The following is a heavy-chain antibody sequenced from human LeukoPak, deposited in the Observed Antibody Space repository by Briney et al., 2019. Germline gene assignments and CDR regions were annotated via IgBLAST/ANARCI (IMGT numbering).Heavy chain of an antibody. CDR1: GYTFTSYD. CDR3: ARVCSGGSCYSSADY. CDR2: MNPNSGNT. V-gene: IGHV1-8*01. D-gene: IGHD2-15*01. Sequence: ASVKVSCKASGYTFTSYDINWVRQATGQGLEWMGWMNPNSGNTGYAQRFQGRVTMTTDTSTSTAYMELRSLKSDDTAVYYCARVCSGGSCYSSADYWGQGTLVTVSS. J-gene: IGHJ4*02.